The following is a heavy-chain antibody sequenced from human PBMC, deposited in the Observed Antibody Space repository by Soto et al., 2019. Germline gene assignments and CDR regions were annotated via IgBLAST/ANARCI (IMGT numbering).Heavy chain of an antibody. CDR3: ARVSSGWWYLDY. D-gene: IGHD6-19*01. J-gene: IGHJ4*02. Sequence: PSETLSLTCAVYGGSFSGYYWSWIRQPPGKGLEWIGEINHSGSTNYNPSLKSRVTISVNTSKNQFSLKLTSVTAADTAVYYCARVSSGWWYLDYWGQGTLVTVSS. CDR2: INHSGST. V-gene: IGHV4-34*01. CDR1: GGSFSGYY.